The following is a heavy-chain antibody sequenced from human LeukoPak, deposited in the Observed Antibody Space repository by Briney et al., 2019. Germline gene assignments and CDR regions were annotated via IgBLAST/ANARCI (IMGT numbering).Heavy chain of an antibody. CDR2: TYYRSKWYN. V-gene: IGHV6-1*01. Sequence: SQTLSLTCAISGDSVSSNIPVWNWIRQSPSRGLEWLGRTYYRSKWYNDYAVSVKSRIIVNADTSKSQFFLQLNSVTPDDTAVYYCARAVGTNWFDPWGQGTLVTVSS. D-gene: IGHD1-26*01. CDR3: ARAVGTNWFDP. CDR1: GDSVSSNIPV. J-gene: IGHJ5*02.